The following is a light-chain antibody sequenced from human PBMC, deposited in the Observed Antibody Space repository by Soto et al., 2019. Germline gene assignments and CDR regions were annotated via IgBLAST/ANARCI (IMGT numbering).Light chain of an antibody. CDR3: QQYKRNSCA. CDR2: DAS. Sequence: SNRSSSVGEKHSIKCRASQSISSWLAWYQQKPGKAPKLLIYDASSLESGVPSRFCGCGAETGIPLTTAGLEPHVIPSYYRQQYKRNSCAIGGGTKVDIK. V-gene: IGKV1-5*01. J-gene: IGKJ4*01. CDR1: QSISSW.